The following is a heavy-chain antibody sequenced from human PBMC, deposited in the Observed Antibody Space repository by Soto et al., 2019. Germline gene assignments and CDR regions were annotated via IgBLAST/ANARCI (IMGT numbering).Heavy chain of an antibody. CDR3: ANTCLGPLENYYYGMDV. J-gene: IGHJ6*02. V-gene: IGHV5-51*01. CDR2: IYPGDSDT. CDR1: GYNFSNYW. Sequence: PGESLKISCQGSGYNFSNYWIGWVRQMPGKGLEWMGIIYPGDSDTRYSPSFQGQVTISADESISTAYLQWSSLKASDTAIYYCANTCLGPLENYYYGMDVWGQGTTVTVSS. D-gene: IGHD3-16*01.